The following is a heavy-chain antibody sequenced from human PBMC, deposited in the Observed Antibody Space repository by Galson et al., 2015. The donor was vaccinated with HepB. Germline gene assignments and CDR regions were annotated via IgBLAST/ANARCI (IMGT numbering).Heavy chain of an antibody. D-gene: IGHD3-16*02. CDR2: INSDGSST. V-gene: IGHV3-74*01. CDR1: GFTFSSYW. Sequence: SLRLSCAASGFTFSSYWMHWVRQAPGKGLVWVSRINSDGSSTSYADSVKGRFTISRDNAKNTLYLQMNSLRAEDTAVYYCARDPPRYYDYVWGSYLLDYWGQGTLVTVSS. CDR3: ARDPPRYYDYVWGSYLLDY. J-gene: IGHJ4*02.